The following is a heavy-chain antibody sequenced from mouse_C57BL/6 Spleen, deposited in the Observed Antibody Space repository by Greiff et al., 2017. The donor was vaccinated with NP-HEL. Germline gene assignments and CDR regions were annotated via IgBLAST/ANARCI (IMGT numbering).Heavy chain of an antibody. CDR1: GYTFTGYW. V-gene: IGHV1-9*01. CDR2: ILPGSGST. CDR3: ARAHYYGSSSYYFDY. Sequence: VKMQQVGAELMKPGASVKLSCKATGYTFTGYWIEWVKQRPGHGLEWIGEILPGSGSTNYNEKFKGKATFTADTSSNTAYMQLSSLTTEDSAIYYCARAHYYGSSSYYFDYWGQGTTLTVSS. J-gene: IGHJ2*01. D-gene: IGHD1-1*01.